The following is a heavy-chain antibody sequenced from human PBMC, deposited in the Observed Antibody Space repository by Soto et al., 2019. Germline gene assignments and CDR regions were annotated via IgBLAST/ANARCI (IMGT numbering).Heavy chain of an antibody. V-gene: IGHV1-69*06. CDR1: GGTFSNYA. CDR2: IIPLSGTP. CDR3: TRGIQLWS. J-gene: IGHJ5*02. Sequence: QVQLVQSGAEVKKPGSSVKVSCKASGGTFSNYALTWVRQAPGQGLEWMGGIIPLSGTPNYAQKFQGRVTITVDKSTTTVYMELSSLRSEDTAVYYCTRGIQLWSWGQGTLVTVSS. D-gene: IGHD5-18*01.